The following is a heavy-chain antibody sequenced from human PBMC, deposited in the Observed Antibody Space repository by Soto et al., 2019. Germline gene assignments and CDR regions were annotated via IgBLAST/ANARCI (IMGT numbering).Heavy chain of an antibody. CDR2: INPNSGGT. D-gene: IGHD4-4*01. J-gene: IGHJ4*02. CDR3: ARNRFPADYNRYDSYRF. Sequence: GASVKVSCKASGYTFTDYYMHWVRQAPGQGLEWMGWINPNSGGTNYAQKFQGRVTMTRDTSISTAYMELSRLRSDDTAVYYCARNRFPADYNRYDSYRFWGQGTLVTVSS. CDR1: GYTFTDYY. V-gene: IGHV1-2*02.